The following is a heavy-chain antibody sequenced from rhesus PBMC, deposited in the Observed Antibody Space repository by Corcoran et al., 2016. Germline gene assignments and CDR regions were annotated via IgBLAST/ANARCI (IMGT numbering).Heavy chain of an antibody. CDR1: GDPISSNY. J-gene: IGHJ4*01. CDR2: ISCSGGNA. D-gene: IGHD4-23*01. CDR3: ARRYPNSNYFY. V-gene: IGHV4-173*01. Sequence: QLQLQESGPGLMKPSETMSLTCAVSGDPISSNYWSWIRQPPGKGLGWIGRISCSGGNADYNPSLKSRVSISTDTSKTQFSLKLSSVTAADTAVYYCARRYPNSNYFYWGQGVLVTVSS.